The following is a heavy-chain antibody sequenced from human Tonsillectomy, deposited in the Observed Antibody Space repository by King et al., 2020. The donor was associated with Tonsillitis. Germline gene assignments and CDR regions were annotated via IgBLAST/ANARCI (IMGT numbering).Heavy chain of an antibody. D-gene: IGHD6-19*01. Sequence: QLQESGPGLVKPSETLSLTCTVSGGSISSYYWSWIRQPPGKGLEWIGYIYYSGSTNYNPSLKSRVTISVDTSKNQFSLKLSSVTAADTAVYYCARTRPYSSGWFNWFDPWGQGTLVTVSS. V-gene: IGHV4-59*08. CDR2: IYYSGST. CDR1: GGSISSYY. J-gene: IGHJ5*02. CDR3: ARTRPYSSGWFNWFDP.